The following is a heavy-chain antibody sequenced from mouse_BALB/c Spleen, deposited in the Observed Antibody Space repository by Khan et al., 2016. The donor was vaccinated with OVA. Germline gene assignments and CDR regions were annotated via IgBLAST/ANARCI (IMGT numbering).Heavy chain of an antibody. J-gene: IGHJ3*01. V-gene: IGHV3-2*02. CDR1: GYSITSDYA. CDR2: ISYSGRT. Sequence: QFEESGPGLVKPSQSLSLTCTVTGYSITSDYAWNWIRQFPGNKLEWMGYISYSGRTSYNPSLKSRISVTRDTSKNQFFLQLNSVTTEDTATYYCAMGRTYWGQGTLVTVSA. D-gene: IGHD4-1*01. CDR3: AMGRTY.